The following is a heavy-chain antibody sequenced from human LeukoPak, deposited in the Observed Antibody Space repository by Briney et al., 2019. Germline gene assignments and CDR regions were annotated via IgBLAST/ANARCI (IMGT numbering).Heavy chain of an antibody. V-gene: IGHV3-48*03. CDR1: GFTFSSYE. CDR3: AKFKYSGSYYNYYYYGMDV. Sequence: PGGSLRLSCGGSGFTFSSYEMNWVRQAPGKGLEWVSYISSSGSTIYYADSVKGRFTISRDNAKNSLYLQMNSLRAEDTAVYYCAKFKYSGSYYNYYYYGMDVWGQGTTVTVSS. J-gene: IGHJ6*02. CDR2: ISSSGSTI. D-gene: IGHD1-26*01.